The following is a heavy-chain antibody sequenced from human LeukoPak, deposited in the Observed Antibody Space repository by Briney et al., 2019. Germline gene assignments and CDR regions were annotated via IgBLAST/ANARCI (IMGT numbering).Heavy chain of an antibody. Sequence: ASVKVSCKASGYTFNTYGISWVRQAPGQGPEWMGYISFYNGNTNYAQNLQGRVTMTTDTSASTAYMELRSLTSDDTAIYYCARDLGHGSGSYGDYWGQGTLVTVSS. V-gene: IGHV1-18*01. D-gene: IGHD3-10*01. CDR1: GYTFNTYG. CDR3: ARDLGHGSGSYGDY. CDR2: ISFYNGNT. J-gene: IGHJ4*02.